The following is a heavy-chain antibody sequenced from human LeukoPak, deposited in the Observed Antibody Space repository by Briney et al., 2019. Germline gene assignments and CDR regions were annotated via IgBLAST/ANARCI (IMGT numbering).Heavy chain of an antibody. Sequence: ASVKVSCKASGYTFTAFHMHWVRQAPGQGPEWMGSIHPNSGATNYAQKFQGRVTMTRDTSISTASMELSSLKYEDTAVYYCARDSCGGDGCHFWYFDLWGRGTLVTVSS. CDR3: ARDSCGGDGCHFWYFDL. D-gene: IGHD2-21*01. J-gene: IGHJ2*01. V-gene: IGHV1-2*02. CDR2: IHPNSGAT. CDR1: GYTFTAFH.